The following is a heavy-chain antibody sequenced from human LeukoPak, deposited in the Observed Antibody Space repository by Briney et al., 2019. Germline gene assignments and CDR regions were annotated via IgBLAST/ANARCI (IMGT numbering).Heavy chain of an antibody. J-gene: IGHJ4*02. CDR3: AADRSSGWYGGYFDY. CDR1: GFTFTSSA. V-gene: IGHV1-58*01. Sequence: TSVKVSCKASGFTFTSSAVQWVRQARGQRLEWIGWIVVGSGNTNYAQKFQERVTITRDMSTSTAYTELSSLRSEDTAVYYCAADRSSGWYGGYFDYWGQGTLVTVSS. D-gene: IGHD6-19*01. CDR2: IVVGSGNT.